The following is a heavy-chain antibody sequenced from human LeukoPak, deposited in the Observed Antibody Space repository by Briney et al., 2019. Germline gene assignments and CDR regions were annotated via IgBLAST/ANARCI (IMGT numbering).Heavy chain of an antibody. D-gene: IGHD3-22*01. V-gene: IGHV4-59*08. J-gene: IGHJ4*02. Sequence: SETLSFNCTVSGVSISSYYWIWLRQPPGKGLEGIGYLYYSGSTNYNPSLESRVTISVDTSKNQFSLKLSSVTAADTAVYYCARTTYYYDSSGYGYYFDYWGQGTLVTVSS. CDR3: ARTTYYYDSSGYGYYFDY. CDR1: GVSISSYY. CDR2: LYYSGST.